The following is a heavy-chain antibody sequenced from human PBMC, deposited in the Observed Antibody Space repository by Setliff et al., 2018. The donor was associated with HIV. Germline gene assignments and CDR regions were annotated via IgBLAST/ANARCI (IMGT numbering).Heavy chain of an antibody. V-gene: IGHV4-59*11. CDR2: IYYSGST. CDR3: ARIAGYSSGWYFDY. D-gene: IGHD6-19*01. Sequence: LSLTCTVSGGSISSHYWSWIRQPPGKGLEWIGSIYYSGSTNYNPSLKSRVTTSVDTSKNQFSLKLSSVTAADTAVYYCARIAGYSSGWYFDYWGQGTLVTVSS. CDR1: GGSISSHY. J-gene: IGHJ4*02.